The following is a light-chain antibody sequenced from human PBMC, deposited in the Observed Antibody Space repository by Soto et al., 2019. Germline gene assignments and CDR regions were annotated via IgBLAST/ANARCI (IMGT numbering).Light chain of an antibody. J-gene: IGKJ4*01. CDR1: QSVSSY. CDR2: DAS. V-gene: IGKV3-11*01. CDR3: QQRSNWPLLT. Sequence: EIVLTQSPATLSLSPGERATLSCRASQSVSSYLAWYQQKPGKAPRLLIYDASNRATGIPARFSGSGSGTDFTLTISSLEPEDCAVYYCQQRSNWPLLTFGGGTKVEIK.